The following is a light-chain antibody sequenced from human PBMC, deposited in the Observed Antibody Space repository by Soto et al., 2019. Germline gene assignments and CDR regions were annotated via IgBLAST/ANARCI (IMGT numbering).Light chain of an antibody. CDR1: QGISSY. Sequence: DIQLNQSPSFLSASVGDRVTITCRASQGISSYLAWYQQKPGRAPNLLIYAASTLQSGVPSRFSGSGSGTEFTLTISSLQPEDFTTYYCQQLHSYPRTFGQGTRVEIK. CDR2: AAS. J-gene: IGKJ1*01. CDR3: QQLHSYPRT. V-gene: IGKV1-9*01.